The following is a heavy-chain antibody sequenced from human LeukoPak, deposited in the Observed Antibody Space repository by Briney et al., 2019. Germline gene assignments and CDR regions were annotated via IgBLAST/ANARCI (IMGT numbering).Heavy chain of an antibody. Sequence: GGSLRLSRAASGFTFSDHYMDWVRQSPGKGLEWVGRTRNRANSYTTEYAASVKGRFTISRDDSKSSLFLQMNSLKTEDTAVYYCAGQSRTCSGESCYQLDAFDVWGHGTMVTVSS. CDR3: AGQSRTCSGESCYQLDAFDV. CDR1: GFTFSDHY. D-gene: IGHD2-15*01. CDR2: TRNRANSYTT. V-gene: IGHV3-72*01. J-gene: IGHJ3*01.